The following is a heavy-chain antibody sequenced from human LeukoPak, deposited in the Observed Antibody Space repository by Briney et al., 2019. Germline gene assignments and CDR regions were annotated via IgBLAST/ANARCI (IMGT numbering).Heavy chain of an antibody. Sequence: PGGSLRLSCAASGFTFSTYAMSWVRQAPGKGLEWVSTVANSGVDTYYADSVRGRFTISRDNSRNTVYLQINSLRAEDTAVYYCAKSHPVAQRGYFDYWGQGTLVTVSS. CDR1: GFTFSTYA. D-gene: IGHD4-23*01. V-gene: IGHV3-23*01. CDR2: VANSGVDT. CDR3: AKSHPVAQRGYFDY. J-gene: IGHJ4*02.